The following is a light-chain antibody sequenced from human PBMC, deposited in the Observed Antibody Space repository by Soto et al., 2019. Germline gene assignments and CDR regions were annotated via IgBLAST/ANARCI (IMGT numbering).Light chain of an antibody. CDR2: DAS. Sequence: DIQMTHSPSTLSASVGDRVTITCRASQSISSWLGWYQQKPGKAPKLLIYDASSLESGVPSRFSGSGSGTDFTLTISSLRPDDFATYYCQQYNSYLLSFGGGTKVEIK. J-gene: IGKJ4*01. CDR1: QSISSW. V-gene: IGKV1-5*01. CDR3: QQYNSYLLS.